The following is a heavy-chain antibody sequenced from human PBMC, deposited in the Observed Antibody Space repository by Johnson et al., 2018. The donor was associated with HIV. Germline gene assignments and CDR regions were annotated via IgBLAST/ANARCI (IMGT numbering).Heavy chain of an antibody. D-gene: IGHD3-3*01. J-gene: IGHJ3*02. CDR3: TTEFYDCWGGGYEAFDI. V-gene: IGHV3-15*01. CDR2: IKSKTDGGTT. Sequence: VQLVESGGGLVQPGGSLRLSCATSRFTFSNYGMHWVRQAPGKGLEWVGRIKSKTDGGTTDSAAPVKGRFTISRADSKNTLYLQMNSLKTEDTAVYYCTTEFYDCWGGGYEAFDIWGQGTMVTVSS. CDR1: RFTFSNYG.